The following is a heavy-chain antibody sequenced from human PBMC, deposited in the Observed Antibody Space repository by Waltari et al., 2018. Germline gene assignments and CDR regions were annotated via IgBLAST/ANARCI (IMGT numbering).Heavy chain of an antibody. CDR3: ARDRGYGGIDV. D-gene: IGHD6-25*01. CDR1: GGSISNYY. V-gene: IGHV4-59*01. Sequence: QVQLQESGPGLVKPSETLSLTCTVSGGSISNYYWRWIRQPPGKGLEWIGYIYYSGSIDDSPSLKSRVTISVDTSKNQFSLNLTSVTAADTGVYYCARDRGYGGIDVWGQGTTVTVSS. CDR2: IYYSGSI. J-gene: IGHJ6*02.